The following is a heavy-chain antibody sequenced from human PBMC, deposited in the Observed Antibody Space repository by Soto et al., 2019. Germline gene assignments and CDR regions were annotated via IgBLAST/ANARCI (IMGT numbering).Heavy chain of an antibody. CDR2: IYYSGST. CDR3: ARDGGGYYGSGRNAFDI. CDR1: GGSISSGGYY. J-gene: IGHJ3*02. D-gene: IGHD3-10*01. Sequence: QVQLQESGPGLVKPSQTLSLTCTVSGGSISSGGYYWSWIRQHPGKGLEWIGYIYYSGSTYYNPSLKSRVTISVDTAKNQFSLKLSSVTAADTAVYYCARDGGGYYGSGRNAFDIWGQGTMVTVSS. V-gene: IGHV4-31*03.